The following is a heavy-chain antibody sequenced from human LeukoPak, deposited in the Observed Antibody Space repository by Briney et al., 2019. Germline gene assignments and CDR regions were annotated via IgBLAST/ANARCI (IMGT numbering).Heavy chain of an antibody. J-gene: IGHJ3*02. Sequence: PSETLSLTCAVYGGSFSGYCWSWIRQPPGKGLEWIGEINHSGSTNYNPSLKSRVTISVDTSKNQFSLKLSSVTAADTAVYYCARGPTDSGSYLGAFDIWGQGTMVTVSS. CDR2: INHSGST. V-gene: IGHV4-34*01. D-gene: IGHD1-26*01. CDR3: ARGPTDSGSYLGAFDI. CDR1: GGSFSGYC.